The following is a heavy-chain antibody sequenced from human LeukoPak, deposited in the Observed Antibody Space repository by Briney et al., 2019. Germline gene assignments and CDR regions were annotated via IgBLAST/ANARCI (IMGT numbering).Heavy chain of an antibody. D-gene: IGHD3-22*01. CDR2: ISVQNGNT. CDR3: ARDHDSSGNYQSRFDY. J-gene: IGHJ4*02. Sequence: GASVKVSRKAAGYSFNNYGIAWVRQAPGQGLEWMGWISVQNGNTKSAQKFDGRVTMTTDTSTSTAYMELRSLGSDDTAVYYCARDHDSSGNYQSRFDYWGQGTLVIVSS. V-gene: IGHV1-18*01. CDR1: GYSFNNYG.